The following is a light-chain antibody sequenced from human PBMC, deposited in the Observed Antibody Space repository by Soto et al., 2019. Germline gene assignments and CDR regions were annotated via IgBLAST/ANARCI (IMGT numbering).Light chain of an antibody. CDR3: QQYANLPPFT. CDR1: QDISNF. V-gene: IGKV1-33*01. J-gene: IGKJ3*01. CDR2: DAS. Sequence: DIQMTQSPSSLSASVGDRVTITCQASQDISNFLNWYQQKPGTAPKLLIYDASNLETGVPSRFXGSGSGTDFTFNISSLQPEDIATYYCQQYANLPPFTFGPGTKVDIK.